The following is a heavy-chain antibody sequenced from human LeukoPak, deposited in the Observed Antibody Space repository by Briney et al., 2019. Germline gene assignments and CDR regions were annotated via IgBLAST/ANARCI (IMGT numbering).Heavy chain of an antibody. CDR3: AKGLCDSSGYYYDDY. V-gene: IGHV3-30*18. CDR1: GFTFSSYG. CDR2: ISYDGSNK. D-gene: IGHD3-22*01. J-gene: IGHJ4*02. Sequence: GRSLRLSCAASGFTFSSYGMHWVRQAPGKGLEWVAVISYDGSNKYYADSVKGRFTISRDNSKNTLYLQMNSLRAEDTAVYYCAKGLCDSSGYYYDDYWGQGTLVTVSS.